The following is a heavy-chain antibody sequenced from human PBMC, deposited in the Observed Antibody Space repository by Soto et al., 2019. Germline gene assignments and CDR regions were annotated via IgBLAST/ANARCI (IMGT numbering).Heavy chain of an antibody. D-gene: IGHD6-6*01. CDR2: ISGSGGST. Sequence: PVGSLRLSCAASGFTFSSYAMSWVRQAPGKGLEWVSAISGSGGSTYYADSVKGRFTISRDNSKNTLYLQMNSLRAEDTAVYYCAKDLSLAARGYYYYGMDVWGQGTTVTVSS. J-gene: IGHJ6*02. CDR3: AKDLSLAARGYYYYGMDV. V-gene: IGHV3-23*01. CDR1: GFTFSSYA.